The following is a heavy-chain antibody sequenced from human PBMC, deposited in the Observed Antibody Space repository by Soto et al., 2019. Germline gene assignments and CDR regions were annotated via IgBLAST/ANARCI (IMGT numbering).Heavy chain of an antibody. CDR1: GGSFSGYY. D-gene: IGHD6-6*01. V-gene: IGHV4-34*01. Sequence: SETLSLTCAVYGGSFSGYYWSWIRQPPGKGLEWIGEINHSGSTNYNPSLKSRVTISVDRSKNQFSLKLSSVTAADTAVYYCARESSSSHIDYWGQGTLVTVSS. CDR2: INHSGST. J-gene: IGHJ4*02. CDR3: ARESSSSHIDY.